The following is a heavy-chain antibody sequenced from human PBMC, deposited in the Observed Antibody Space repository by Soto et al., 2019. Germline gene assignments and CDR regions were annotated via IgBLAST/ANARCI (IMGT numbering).Heavy chain of an antibody. V-gene: IGHV5-51*01. CDR1: GYSFTTNW. D-gene: IGHD2-2*01. Sequence: GESLQISCKVSGYSFTTNWIAWVRQRPGKGLEWMGSIFPDDSDTRYSPSFQGQVTISVDKAVTTAYLQWSSLKASDSAMYYCARLIGSSSWFDLWGQGALVTVSS. CDR3: ARLIGSSSWFDL. J-gene: IGHJ5*02. CDR2: IFPDDSDT.